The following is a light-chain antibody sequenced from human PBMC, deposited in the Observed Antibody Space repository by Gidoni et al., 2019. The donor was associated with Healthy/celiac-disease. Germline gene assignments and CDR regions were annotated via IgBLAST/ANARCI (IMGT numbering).Light chain of an antibody. J-gene: IGKJ2*01. CDR1: QSLLHSNAYNY. Sequence: DIVMTQSPLSLPVTPGEPASISCRSSQSLLHSNAYNYLDWYLQTPGQSPQLLIYLGSNRASGVPDRFSGSGSGTDFTLKISRVEAEDVGVYYCMQALQTPPYTFGQGTKLEIK. CDR3: MQALQTPPYT. CDR2: LGS. V-gene: IGKV2-28*01.